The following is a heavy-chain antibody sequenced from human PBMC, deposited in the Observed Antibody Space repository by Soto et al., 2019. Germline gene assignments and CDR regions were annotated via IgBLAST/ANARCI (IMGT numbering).Heavy chain of an antibody. CDR1: GFTFSSYW. D-gene: IGHD2-15*01. CDR3: VIGGRGYYYIDF. Sequence: EVQLVESGGGLVQPGGSLRLSCEASGFTFSSYWIHWVRQAPGKGLVCLSRIKGDASTTNYADSVMGRFTISRDNAKNTLYLQMNSPRADYTAVYYFVIGGRGYYYIDFWGKGTTVTVSS. J-gene: IGHJ6*03. V-gene: IGHV3-74*01. CDR2: IKGDASTT.